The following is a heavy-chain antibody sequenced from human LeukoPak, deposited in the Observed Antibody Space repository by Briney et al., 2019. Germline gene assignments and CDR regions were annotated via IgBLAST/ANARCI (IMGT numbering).Heavy chain of an antibody. J-gene: IGHJ5*02. Sequence: SETLSLTCTVSGDSITSSSYYWAWIRQPPGKGLEWIGSIYYSGSTYYNPSLKSRVTISVDTSKNQFSLKLSSVTAADTAVYYCARCGVPYYDFWSGYTWFDPWGQGTLVTVSS. D-gene: IGHD3-3*01. V-gene: IGHV4-39*01. CDR2: IYYSGST. CDR3: ARCGVPYYDFWSGYTWFDP. CDR1: GDSITSSSYY.